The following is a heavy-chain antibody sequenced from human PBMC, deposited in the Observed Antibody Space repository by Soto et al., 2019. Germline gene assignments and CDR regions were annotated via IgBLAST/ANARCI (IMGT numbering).Heavy chain of an antibody. J-gene: IGHJ6*02. Sequence: GSLRLSCAASGFTFSSYAMSWVHQAPGKGLEWVSAISGSGGSTYYADSVKGRFTISRDNSKNTLYLQMNSLRAEDTAVYYCAKRGLMGATGGYYYYYGMDVWGQGTTVTVS. V-gene: IGHV3-23*01. CDR3: AKRGLMGATGGYYYYYGMDV. D-gene: IGHD1-26*01. CDR1: GFTFSSYA. CDR2: ISGSGGST.